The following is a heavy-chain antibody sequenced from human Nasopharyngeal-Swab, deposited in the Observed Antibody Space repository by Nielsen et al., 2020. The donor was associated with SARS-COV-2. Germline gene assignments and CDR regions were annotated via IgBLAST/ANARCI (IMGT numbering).Heavy chain of an antibody. CDR2: INTDGRRT. CDR3: ARDLGGFGGY. CDR1: GFSFSTFW. Sequence: GGSLRPSCAASGFSFSTFWMHWVRQVPGEGLVWVSRINTDGRRTNYAESVKGRFTISRDNVKNMLYLQMNNLRPEDTAVYYCARDLGGFGGYWGQGTLATVSS. V-gene: IGHV3-74*01. J-gene: IGHJ4*02. D-gene: IGHD4-23*01.